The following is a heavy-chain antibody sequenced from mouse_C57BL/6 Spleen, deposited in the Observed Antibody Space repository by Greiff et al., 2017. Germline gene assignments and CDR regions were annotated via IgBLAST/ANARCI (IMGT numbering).Heavy chain of an antibody. CDR2: IRSKSNNYAT. V-gene: IGHV10-1*01. J-gene: IGHJ4*01. CDR1: GFSFNTYA. CDR3: VRPDGYSWAMDY. Sequence: EVKVVESGGGLVQPKGSLKLSCAASGFSFNTYAMNWVRQAPGKGFEWVARIRSKSNNYATYYADSVKDRFTISRDDSESMLYLQMNNLKTEDAAMYYCVRPDGYSWAMDYWGQGTSVTVSS. D-gene: IGHD2-3*01.